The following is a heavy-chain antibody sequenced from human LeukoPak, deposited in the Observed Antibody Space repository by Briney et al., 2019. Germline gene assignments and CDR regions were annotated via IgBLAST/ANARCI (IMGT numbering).Heavy chain of an antibody. CDR2: ISSSGSTI. Sequence: GGSLRLSCAASGFTFSSYEMNWVRQAPGKGLEWVSYISSSGSTIYYADSVKGRFTISRDNSKNTLYLEMNSLRGEDTAVYYCAKERLTKVAHETDYWGQGTLVTVSS. CDR3: AKERLTKVAHETDY. V-gene: IGHV3-48*03. J-gene: IGHJ4*02. D-gene: IGHD2-15*01. CDR1: GFTFSSYE.